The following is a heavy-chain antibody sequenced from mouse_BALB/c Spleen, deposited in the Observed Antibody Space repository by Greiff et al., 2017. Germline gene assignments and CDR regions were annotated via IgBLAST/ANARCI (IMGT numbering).Heavy chain of an antibody. CDR3: APAATEYFAV. CDR2: IDPANGNT. D-gene: IGHD1-2*01. J-gene: IGHJ1*01. CDR1: GFNIKDTY. V-gene: IGHV14-3*02. Sequence: EVQLQQSGAELVKPGASVKLSCTASGFNIKDTYMHWVKQRPEQGLEWIGRIDPANGNTKYDPKFQGKATITADTSSNTAYLQLSSLTSEDTAVYFSAPAATEYFAVWGAGTTGTVSS.